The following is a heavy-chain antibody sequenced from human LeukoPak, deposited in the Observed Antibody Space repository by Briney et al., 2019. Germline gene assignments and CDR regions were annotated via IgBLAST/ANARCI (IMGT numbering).Heavy chain of an antibody. CDR2: INPNSGGT. J-gene: IGHJ5*02. D-gene: IGHD2-2*01. CDR1: GYTFTGYY. Sequence: ASVKVSCKASGYTFTGYYMHWVRQAPGQGLEWMGWINPNSGGTNYAQKFQGRVTMTRDTSISTAYMELSRLRSDDTAVYYCARGEYCSRTSCLNWFDPWGQGTLVTVSS. V-gene: IGHV1-2*02. CDR3: ARGEYCSRTSCLNWFDP.